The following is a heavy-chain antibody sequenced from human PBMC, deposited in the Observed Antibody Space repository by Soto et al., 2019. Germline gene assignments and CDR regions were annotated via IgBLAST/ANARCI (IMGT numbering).Heavy chain of an antibody. D-gene: IGHD6-13*01. CDR1: GYTFTNYG. CDR3: ARGGSSWSAEYYQH. J-gene: IGHJ1*01. V-gene: IGHV1-18*01. Sequence: QVQLVQSGAEVKKPGASVKVSCKASGYTFTNYGISWVRQAPGQGPEWMGWISGYNANTKYAQKFQGRVTLTTDTSTSTAYMELRPLSSDDTAVYYCARGGSSWSAEYYQHWGQGTLVIVSS. CDR2: ISGYNANT.